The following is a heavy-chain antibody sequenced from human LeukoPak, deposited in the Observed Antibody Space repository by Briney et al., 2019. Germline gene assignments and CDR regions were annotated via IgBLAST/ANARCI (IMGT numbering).Heavy chain of an antibody. CDR2: MYPSSGNT. CDR3: VRGRITVAMYYFGS. J-gene: IGHJ4*02. D-gene: IGHD6-19*01. Sequence: ASVKVSCKASGYSFTNYDINWVRQATGQGLEWMGWMYPSSGNTGFAQKFQGRVTLTRDTSITTAHMELSSLRSEDTAVYYCVRGRITVAMYYFGSWGQGTLVTVSS. V-gene: IGHV1-8*01. CDR1: GYSFTNYD.